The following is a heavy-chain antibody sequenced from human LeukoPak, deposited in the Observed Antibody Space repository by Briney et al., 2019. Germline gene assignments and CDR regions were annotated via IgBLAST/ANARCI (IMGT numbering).Heavy chain of an antibody. V-gene: IGHV1-18*01. CDR3: ARSSAWYAGDLDY. D-gene: IGHD6-19*01. CDR2: ISGYDGNT. Sequence: ASLKVSCKASGYTFTSYGISWARQAPGQGLELMGWISGYDGNTNYAQNLQGRVTMTTDTSPSTAYMELRSLRSDDTAVYYCARSSAWYAGDLDYWGQGTLVTVSS. J-gene: IGHJ4*02. CDR1: GYTFTSYG.